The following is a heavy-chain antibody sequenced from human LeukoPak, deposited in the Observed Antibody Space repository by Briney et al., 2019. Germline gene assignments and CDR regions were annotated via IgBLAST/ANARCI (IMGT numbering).Heavy chain of an antibody. Sequence: SETLSLTCTVSGYSISSGYYWGWIRQPPGKGLEWIGSIYHSGSTYYNPSLKSRVTISVDTSKNQFSLKLSSVTAADTAVYYCARETLGNNWFDPWGQGTLVTVSS. CDR1: GYSISSGYY. J-gene: IGHJ5*02. D-gene: IGHD1-14*01. CDR3: ARETLGNNWFDP. V-gene: IGHV4-38-2*02. CDR2: IYHSGST.